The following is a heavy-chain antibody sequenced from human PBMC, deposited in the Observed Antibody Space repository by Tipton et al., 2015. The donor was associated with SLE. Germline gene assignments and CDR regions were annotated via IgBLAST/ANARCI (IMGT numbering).Heavy chain of an antibody. V-gene: IGHV4-31*03. J-gene: IGHJ4*02. CDR2: ISYSGST. CDR3: ANNKRVGSYFDY. CDR1: GGSMNIGVLY. D-gene: IGHD3-10*01. Sequence: TLSLTCTVSGGSMNIGVLYWGWIRQHPGKGLEWIGYISYSGSTYYNPSLKSRITISVDTSQNQFSLKLSSVTAADTAVYYCANNKRVGSYFDYWGQGTLVTVSS.